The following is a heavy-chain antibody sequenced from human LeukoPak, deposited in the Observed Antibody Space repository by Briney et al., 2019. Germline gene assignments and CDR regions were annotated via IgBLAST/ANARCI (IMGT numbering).Heavy chain of an antibody. D-gene: IGHD5-18*01. V-gene: IGHV5-51*01. CDR1: GYNFTSYW. CDR2: IYPGDSDT. Sequence: GESLKISCKGSGYNFTSYWIGWVRQMPGKGLEWMGIIYPGDSDTRYSPSFQGQVTISADKSISTAYLQWSSLKASDTAMYYCATLGGGYSYGHPLVDWGQGTLVTVSS. CDR3: ATLGGGYSYGHPLVD. J-gene: IGHJ4*02.